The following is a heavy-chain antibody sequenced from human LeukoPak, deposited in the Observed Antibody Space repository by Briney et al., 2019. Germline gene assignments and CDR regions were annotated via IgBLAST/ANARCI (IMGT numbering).Heavy chain of an antibody. J-gene: IGHJ4*02. V-gene: IGHV3-7*01. Sequence: GGSLRLSCAASGFTFSSYWMSWVRQAPGKGLEWVANIKQDGSEKYYVDSVKGRFTISRDNAKNSLYLQMNSLRAEDTAVYYCARELGTRKNYFDYWGQGTLVTVSS. CDR1: GFTFSSYW. D-gene: IGHD7-27*01. CDR3: ARELGTRKNYFDY. CDR2: IKQDGSEK.